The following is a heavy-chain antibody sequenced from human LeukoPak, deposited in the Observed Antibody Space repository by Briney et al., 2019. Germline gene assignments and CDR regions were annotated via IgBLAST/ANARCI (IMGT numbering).Heavy chain of an antibody. CDR1: GYIFTNYW. CDR3: ARRDYGGNSGAFDI. J-gene: IGHJ3*02. CDR2: IYPGDSDT. V-gene: IGHV5-51*01. D-gene: IGHD4-23*01. Sequence: GESPKISCKGSGYIFTNYWIAWVRQMPGKGLEWMGMIYPGDSDTRYSPSFQGQVTISADKSSTTAYLQWSSLRASDTAMYYCARRDYGGNSGAFDIWGQGTMVTVSS.